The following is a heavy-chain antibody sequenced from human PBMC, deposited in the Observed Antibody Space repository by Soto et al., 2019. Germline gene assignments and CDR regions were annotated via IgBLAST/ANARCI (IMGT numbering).Heavy chain of an antibody. Sequence: QVQLVQSGAEVKKPGASVKVSCKASGYTFTSYGISWVRQAPGQGLEWMGWINAYNGNTKYAQKLQGRVTMTAGTSTSTAYFELRSLRYDDTAVYYCARDQARAQCDYWGHGTRVNVSS. V-gene: IGHV1-18*01. D-gene: IGHD1-26*01. CDR3: ARDQARAQCDY. CDR2: INAYNGNT. J-gene: IGHJ4*01. CDR1: GYTFTSYG.